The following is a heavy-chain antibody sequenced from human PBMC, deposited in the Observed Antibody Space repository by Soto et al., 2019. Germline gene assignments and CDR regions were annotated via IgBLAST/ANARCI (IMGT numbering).Heavy chain of an antibody. CDR3: ARDYYDSSGYYYYYYGMDV. V-gene: IGHV1-2*02. D-gene: IGHD3-22*01. Sequence: ASVKVSCKASGYTFTGYYMHWVRQAPGQGLEWMGWINPNSGGTNYAQKFQGRVTMTRDTSISTAYMELSRLRSDDTAVYYCARDYYDSSGYYYYYYGMDVWGQGTTVTVSS. CDR1: GYTFTGYY. CDR2: INPNSGGT. J-gene: IGHJ6*02.